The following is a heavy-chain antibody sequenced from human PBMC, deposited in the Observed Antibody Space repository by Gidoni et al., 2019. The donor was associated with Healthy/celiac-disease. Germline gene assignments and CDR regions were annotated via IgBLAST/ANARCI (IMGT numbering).Heavy chain of an antibody. J-gene: IGHJ6*02. CDR3: ARGDCTNGVCYYYYGMDV. Sequence: QVQLVASGGGVVQPGRSLRLSCAASGSTFRSYALHWVRQAPGKGLEWVAVLSYDGSNKYYADSVKGRFTISRDNSKNTLYLQMNSLRAEDTAVYYCARGDCTNGVCYYYYGMDVWGQGTTVTVSS. D-gene: IGHD2-8*01. V-gene: IGHV3-30-3*01. CDR2: LSYDGSNK. CDR1: GSTFRSYA.